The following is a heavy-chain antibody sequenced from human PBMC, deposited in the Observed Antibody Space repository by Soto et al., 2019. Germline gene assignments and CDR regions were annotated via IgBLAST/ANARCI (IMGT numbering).Heavy chain of an antibody. Sequence: EGSLRLSCAASGFTFSSYSMNWVRQAPGKGLEWVSSISSSSSYIYYADSVKGRFTISRDNAKNSLYLQMNSLRAEDTAVYYCARKIAVAGAFDIWGQGTMVTVSS. J-gene: IGHJ3*02. CDR1: GFTFSSYS. D-gene: IGHD6-19*01. CDR2: ISSSSSYI. V-gene: IGHV3-21*01. CDR3: ARKIAVAGAFDI.